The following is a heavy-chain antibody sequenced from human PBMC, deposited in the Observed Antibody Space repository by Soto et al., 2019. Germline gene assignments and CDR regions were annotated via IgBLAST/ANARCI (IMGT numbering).Heavy chain of an antibody. CDR2: IIPILGIA. CDR3: AGETSSGWYGFHDYYMDV. Sequence: QVQLVQSGAEVKKPGSSVKVSCKASGGTFSSYTISWVRQAPGQGLEWMGRIIPILGIANYAQKFQGRVTITADKSTSKAYMELSSLRSEDTAVYYCAGETSSGWYGFHDYYMDVWGKGTTVTVSS. D-gene: IGHD6-19*01. CDR1: GGTFSSYT. J-gene: IGHJ6*03. V-gene: IGHV1-69*08.